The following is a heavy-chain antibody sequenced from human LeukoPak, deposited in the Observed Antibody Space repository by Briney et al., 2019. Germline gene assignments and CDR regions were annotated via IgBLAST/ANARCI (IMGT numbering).Heavy chain of an antibody. CDR2: ISSSSSYI. CDR3: ASAGDFWSGYAVDY. V-gene: IGHV3-21*01. D-gene: IGHD3-3*01. CDR1: GFTFSSYS. Sequence: GGSLRLSCAASGFTFSSYSMNWVRQAPGKGLEWVSSISSSSSYIYYADSVKGRFTISRDNAKNALYLQMNSLRAEDTAVYYCASAGDFWSGYAVDYWGQGTLVTVSS. J-gene: IGHJ4*02.